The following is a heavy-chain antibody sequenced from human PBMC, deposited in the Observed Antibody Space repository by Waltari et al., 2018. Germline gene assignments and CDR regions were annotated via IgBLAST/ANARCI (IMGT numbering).Heavy chain of an antibody. CDR2: ISAYNGNT. D-gene: IGHD3-9*01. CDR3: ARGGEVGLRYFDWFTSPQNWFDP. Sequence: QVQLVQSGAEVKKPGASVKVSCKASGYTFTSYGIRWVRQAPGPGLEWMGWISAYNGNTKYAQKLQGGVTMTTDTSTSTAYMELRSLRSDDTAVYYCARGGEVGLRYFDWFTSPQNWFDPWGQGTLVTVSS. J-gene: IGHJ5*02. CDR1: GYTFTSYG. V-gene: IGHV1-18*01.